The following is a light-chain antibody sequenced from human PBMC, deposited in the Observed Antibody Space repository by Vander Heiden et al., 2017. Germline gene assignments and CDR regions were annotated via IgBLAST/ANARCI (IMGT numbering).Light chain of an antibody. CDR3: AAWDDSLKTVV. CDR2: GNN. Sequence: QSVLTPPPSASRTPGQWLSISCSGSSSDIGTNTVNWYQQLPGTAPKLLIFGNNQRPSGVPDRFSGSKSGTSASLAISGLQSEDDADYYCAAWDDSLKTVVFGGGTKVTVL. CDR1: SSDIGTNT. V-gene: IGLV1-44*01. J-gene: IGLJ2*01.